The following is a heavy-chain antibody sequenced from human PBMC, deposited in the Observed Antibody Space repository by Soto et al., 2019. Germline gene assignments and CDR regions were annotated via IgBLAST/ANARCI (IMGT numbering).Heavy chain of an antibody. D-gene: IGHD2-2*01. CDR1: GFTFSNYD. J-gene: IGHJ6*03. V-gene: IGHV3-48*01. CDR3: ARDWVPADTYYYYMDV. CDR2: ISSSSSTL. Sequence: GGSLRLSCAASGFTFSNYDMNWVRQAPGKGLEWVSYISSSSSTLYYADSVKGRFTISRDNAKNSLYLQMNSLRAEDTAVYYCARDWVPADTYYYYMDVWGKGTTVTVSS.